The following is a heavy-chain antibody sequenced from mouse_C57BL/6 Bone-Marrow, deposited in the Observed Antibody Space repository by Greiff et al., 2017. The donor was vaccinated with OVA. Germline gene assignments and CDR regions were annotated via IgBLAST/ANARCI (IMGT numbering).Heavy chain of an antibody. CDR3: ARWGDYDRYAMDY. D-gene: IGHD2-4*01. CDR2: IYPRSGNT. CDR1: GYTFTSYG. J-gene: IGHJ4*01. Sequence: VQLQQSGAELARPGASEKLSCKASGYTFTSYGISWVKQRTGQGLEWIGEIYPRSGNTYYNEKFKGKATLTADKSSSTAYMELRSLTSEDSAVYFCARWGDYDRYAMDYWGQGTSVTVSS. V-gene: IGHV1-81*01.